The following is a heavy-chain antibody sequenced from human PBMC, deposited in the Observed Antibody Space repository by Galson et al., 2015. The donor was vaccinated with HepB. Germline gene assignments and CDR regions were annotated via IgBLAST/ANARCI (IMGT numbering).Heavy chain of an antibody. V-gene: IGHV3-64D*06. J-gene: IGHJ4*02. CDR1: GFTFSSYA. CDR3: VKDLAANGLLDY. Sequence: SLRLSCAASGFTFSSYAMHWVRQAPGKGLEYVSAISSNGGSTYYADSVQGRFTISRDNSKNTLYLQMSSLRAEDTAVYYCVKDLAANGLLDYWGQGTLVTGSS. D-gene: IGHD6-25*01. CDR2: ISSNGGST.